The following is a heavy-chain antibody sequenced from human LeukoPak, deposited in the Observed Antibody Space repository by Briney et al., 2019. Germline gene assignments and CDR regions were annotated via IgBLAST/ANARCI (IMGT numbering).Heavy chain of an antibody. CDR2: IGTAGDT. Sequence: GGSLRLSCAASGFTFSSYDMHWVRQATGRGLEWVSAIGTAGDTYYPGSVKGRFTISRENAKNSLYLQMNSLRAGDTAVYYCARDPGIWYFDLWGRGTLVTVSS. CDR3: ARDPGIWYFDL. J-gene: IGHJ2*01. CDR1: GFTFSSYD. V-gene: IGHV3-13*01.